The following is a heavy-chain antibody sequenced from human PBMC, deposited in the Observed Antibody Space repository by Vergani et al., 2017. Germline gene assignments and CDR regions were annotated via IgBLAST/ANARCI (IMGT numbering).Heavy chain of an antibody. J-gene: IGHJ6*03. D-gene: IGHD2/OR15-2a*01. CDR1: GFTFDTYT. CDR2: ISSGGGDI. CDR3: ARGGLYSFYYFMNV. Sequence: EVQLLESGGGLVQPGGSRRLSCAGAGFTFDTYTMAYVRQAPGKGLEWVATISSGGGDIFYADSVKGRFTISRDNSKKSLFLQMSNVRAEDTASYHCARGGLYSFYYFMNVWGNGTTVKVSS. V-gene: IGHV3-21*02.